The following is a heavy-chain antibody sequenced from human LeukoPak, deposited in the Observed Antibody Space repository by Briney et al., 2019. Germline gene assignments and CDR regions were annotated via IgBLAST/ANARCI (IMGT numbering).Heavy chain of an antibody. CDR3: AREGATYPIFDY. V-gene: IGHV4-59*12. Sequence: SETLSLTCTVSGGSISSYYWSWIRQPPGKGLEWIGYIYYSGSTNYNPSLKSRVTISVDTSKNQFSLKLSSVTAADTAVYYCAREGATYPIFDYWGQGTLVTVSS. J-gene: IGHJ4*02. D-gene: IGHD1-26*01. CDR1: GGSISSYY. CDR2: IYYSGST.